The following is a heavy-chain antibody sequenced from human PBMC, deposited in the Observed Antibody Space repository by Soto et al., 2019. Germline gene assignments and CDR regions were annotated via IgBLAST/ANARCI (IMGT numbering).Heavy chain of an antibody. J-gene: IGHJ4*02. Sequence: ASVKVSCKFSGYTLTELSMHWVRQAPGKGLEWMGGFDPEDGETIYAQKFQGRVTMTEDTSTDTAYMELSSLRSEDTAVYYCATAPGYSYGYYFDYWGQGTLVTVSS. D-gene: IGHD5-18*01. V-gene: IGHV1-24*01. CDR2: FDPEDGET. CDR1: GYTLTELS. CDR3: ATAPGYSYGYYFDY.